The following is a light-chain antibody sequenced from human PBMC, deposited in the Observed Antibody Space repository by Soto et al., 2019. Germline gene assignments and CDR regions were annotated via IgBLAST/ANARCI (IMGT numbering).Light chain of an antibody. CDR3: QQRFTWPRT. CDR2: DAS. CDR1: QSVSSY. Sequence: ENVLTQSPATLSLSPGERATLSCRASQSVSSYLAWYQQKPGQAPRLLIYDASKRATGIPARFTGSGSGTDFTLPVSSLEPEDLAVYYCQQRFTWPRTFGQGTKVEMK. J-gene: IGKJ1*01. V-gene: IGKV3-11*01.